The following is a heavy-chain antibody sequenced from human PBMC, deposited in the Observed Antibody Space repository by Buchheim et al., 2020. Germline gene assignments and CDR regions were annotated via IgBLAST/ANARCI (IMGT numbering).Heavy chain of an antibody. CDR1: GFTFSSYE. V-gene: IGHV3-48*03. Sequence: EVQLVESGGGLVQPGGSLRFSCAASGFTFSSYEMNWVRQAPGKGLEWVSYISSSGSTIYYADSVKGRFTISRDNAKNSLYLQMNSLRAEDTAVYYCAGGPHIVVVPAANFDYWGQGTL. CDR3: AGGPHIVVVPAANFDY. D-gene: IGHD2-2*01. J-gene: IGHJ4*02. CDR2: ISSSGSTI.